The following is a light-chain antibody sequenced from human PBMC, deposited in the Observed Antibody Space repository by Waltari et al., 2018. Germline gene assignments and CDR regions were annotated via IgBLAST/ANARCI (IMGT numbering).Light chain of an antibody. CDR2: GAS. V-gene: IGKV1-39*01. CDR3: QQTFGIPWT. CDR1: EYVGSF. Sequence: DIQMTQSPSSLSASVGDRVNITCRASEYVGSFVSWFQQKPGRAPKLLIYGASTVQNGAPPRFSGSESGTAFTLTITNLQPEDFASYSCQQTFGIPWTFGQGT. J-gene: IGKJ1*01.